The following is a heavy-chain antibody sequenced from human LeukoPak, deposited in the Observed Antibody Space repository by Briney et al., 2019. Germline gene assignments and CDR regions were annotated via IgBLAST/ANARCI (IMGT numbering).Heavy chain of an antibody. CDR1: GGSFSGYY. CDR2: INHSGST. Sequence: KPSETLSLTCAVYGGSFSGYYWSWIRQPPGKGLEWMGEINHSGSTNYNPSLKSRVTISVDTSKNQFSLKLSSVTAAATAVYYCARDPYSGYYGDYYYYYMDVWGKGTTVTISS. D-gene: IGHD5-12*01. CDR3: ARDPYSGYYGDYYYYYMDV. J-gene: IGHJ6*03. V-gene: IGHV4-34*01.